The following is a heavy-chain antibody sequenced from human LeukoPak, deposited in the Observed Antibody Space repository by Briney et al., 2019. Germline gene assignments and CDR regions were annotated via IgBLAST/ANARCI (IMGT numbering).Heavy chain of an antibody. CDR3: ARLTYYYGSGSYYRSGRPEYYYGMDV. CDR2: SNHSGST. D-gene: IGHD3-10*01. Sequence: SETLSLTCAVYGGSFSGYYWSWIRQPPGKGREGIGESNHSGSTNYNPSLKSRVTISVDTSKNQFSLKLSSVTAADTAVYYCARLTYYYGSGSYYRSGRPEYYYGMDVWGQGTTVTVSS. CDR1: GGSFSGYY. V-gene: IGHV4-34*01. J-gene: IGHJ6*02.